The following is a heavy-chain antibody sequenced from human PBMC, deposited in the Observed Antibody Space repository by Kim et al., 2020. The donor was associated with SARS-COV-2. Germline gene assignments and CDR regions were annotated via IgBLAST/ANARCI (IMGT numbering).Heavy chain of an antibody. J-gene: IGHJ4*02. V-gene: IGHV4-59*08. CDR1: GASISSDY. CDR3: ARLPDINGWPFDS. Sequence: SETLSLTCTISGASISSDYWTWIRQPPGKQLEWIGYISYNKRTSYNPSLKSRVSMSLDTSRNQFSLKLNSVTAADTAVYYCARLPDINGWPFDSWAQGTLVTVSS. D-gene: IGHD6-19*01. CDR2: ISYNKRT.